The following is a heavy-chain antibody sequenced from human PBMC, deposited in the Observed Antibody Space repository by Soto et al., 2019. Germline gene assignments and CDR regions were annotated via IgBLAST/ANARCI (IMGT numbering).Heavy chain of an antibody. V-gene: IGHV1-69*13. J-gene: IGHJ6*02. D-gene: IGHD3-22*01. CDR3: ARDPSYYYDSSGYRSPFGYYYRMDV. Sequence: SVKLSCKASGGTFSSYAISWVRQAPARGLEWMGGIIPIFGTANYAQKFQGRVTITADESTSTAYMELSSLRSEDTAVYYCARDPSYYYDSSGYRSPFGYYYRMDVWC. CDR2: IIPIFGTA. CDR1: GGTFSSYA.